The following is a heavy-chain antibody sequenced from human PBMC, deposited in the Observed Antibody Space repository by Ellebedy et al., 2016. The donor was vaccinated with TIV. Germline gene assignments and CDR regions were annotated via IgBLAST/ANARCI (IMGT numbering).Heavy chain of an antibody. CDR3: AFSRSGRVFDY. V-gene: IGHV4-59*08. CDR1: SGSISSYY. D-gene: IGHD3-10*01. J-gene: IGHJ4*02. Sequence: MPSETLSLTCTVSSGSISSYYWSWIRQPPGKALEWIGYIYYSGSTNYNPSLKSRVTISVDTSKNQFSLKLSSVTAADTAVYYCAFSRSGRVFDYWGQGTLVTVSS. CDR2: IYYSGST.